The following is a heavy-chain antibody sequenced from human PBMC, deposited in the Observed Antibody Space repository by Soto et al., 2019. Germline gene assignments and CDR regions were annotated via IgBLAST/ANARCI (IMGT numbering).Heavy chain of an antibody. CDR1: GYSFTSLW. J-gene: IGHJ6*02. CDR2: IDPSDSYT. V-gene: IGHV5-10-1*01. D-gene: IGHD2-2*02. CDR3: ARHTVSSEDYYYGMDV. Sequence: GESLKISSKGFGYSFTSLWISWVRQMPGKGLEWMGRIDPSDSYTNYSPSFQGHVTISADKSISTAYLQWSSLKASDTAMYYCARHTVSSEDYYYGMDVWGQGTTVTVSS.